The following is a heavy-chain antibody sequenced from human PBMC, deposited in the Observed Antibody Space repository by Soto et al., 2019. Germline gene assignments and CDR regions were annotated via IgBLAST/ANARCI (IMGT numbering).Heavy chain of an antibody. V-gene: IGHV1-46*01. CDR1: GYDFTDHY. Sequence: AASVKVSCKASGYDFTDHYIHWVRQAPGQGLEWMGIISPDGGSTRYSQQFQARITMTRDTSTSTVYMELSSLRSEDTAVYYCARAPRGGVIIVITSAQIDYWGQGTLVTVSS. CDR2: ISPDGGST. D-gene: IGHD3-10*01. CDR3: ARAPRGGVIIVITSAQIDY. J-gene: IGHJ4*02.